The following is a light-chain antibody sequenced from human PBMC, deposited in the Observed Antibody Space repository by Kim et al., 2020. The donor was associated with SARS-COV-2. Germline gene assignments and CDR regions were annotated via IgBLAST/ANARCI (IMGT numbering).Light chain of an antibody. CDR3: QQFGSSTGT. V-gene: IGKV3-20*01. J-gene: IGKJ1*01. Sequence: EIVLTQSPGTLSLSPGERATLSCRASQSVSSSYLAWYQQRPGQTPRLLIYDASRRATGIPDRFSGSGSGTDFTLTISGLEPEDFAVYYCQQFGSSTGTFGQGTKVDIK. CDR2: DAS. CDR1: QSVSSSY.